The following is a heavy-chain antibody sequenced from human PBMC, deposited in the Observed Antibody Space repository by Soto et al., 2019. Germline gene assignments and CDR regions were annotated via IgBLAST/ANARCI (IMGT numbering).Heavy chain of an antibody. Sequence: ETLSLTCAVSGYSISSGYYWGWIRQPPGKGLEWIGTIYLSGTTYYNPSLKSRVTISVDTSKNQFSLKLSSVTAADTAVYYCATQKVGGIAAAGTGGWFDPWGQGTLVTVSS. V-gene: IGHV4-38-2*01. CDR3: ATQKVGGIAAAGTGGWFDP. J-gene: IGHJ5*02. D-gene: IGHD6-13*01. CDR1: GYSISSGYY. CDR2: IYLSGTT.